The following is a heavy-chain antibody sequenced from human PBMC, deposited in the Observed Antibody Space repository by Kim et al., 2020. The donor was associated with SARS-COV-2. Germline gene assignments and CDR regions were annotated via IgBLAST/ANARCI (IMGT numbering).Heavy chain of an antibody. Sequence: GGSLRLSCAATGFTFRSYGMHWVRQAPGKGLEWVAVISYDGSNKYYADSVRGRFSISRDNSKNTLYLQMNSLRAEDTGVYYCARDSDYGDYVYAFDIWG. D-gene: IGHD4-17*01. CDR2: ISYDGSNK. CDR3: ARDSDYGDYVYAFDI. J-gene: IGHJ3*02. V-gene: IGHV3-33*05. CDR1: GFTFRSYG.